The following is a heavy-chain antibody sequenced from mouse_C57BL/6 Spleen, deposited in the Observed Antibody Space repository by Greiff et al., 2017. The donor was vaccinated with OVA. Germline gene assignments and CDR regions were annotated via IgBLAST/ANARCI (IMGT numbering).Heavy chain of an antibody. CDR2: ILPSIGRT. CDR3: GRGGVNLLLRLDY. Sequence: QVQLQQSGSELRSPGSSVKLSCKDFDSEVFPIAYMSWVRQKPGHGFEWIGGILPSIGRTIYGEKFEYKATLDSDQLSNTDYLELNRLTSEDSAIDYRGRGGVNLLLRLDYGGQGNTLTVSS. CDR1: DSEVFPIAY. J-gene: IGHJ2*01. V-gene: IGHV15-2*01. D-gene: IGHD1-1*01.